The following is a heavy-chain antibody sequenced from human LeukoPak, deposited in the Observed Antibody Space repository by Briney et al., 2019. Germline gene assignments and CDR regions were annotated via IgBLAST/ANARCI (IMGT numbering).Heavy chain of an antibody. V-gene: IGHV1-18*01. D-gene: IGHD6-25*01. Sequence: ASVKVSCKASGYTFTSYGISWVRQAPGQGLEWTGWISAYNGNTNYAQKLQGRVTMTTDTSTSTVYMELSSLRSEDTAVYYCARGPESGYYYYYYMDVWGKGTTVTVSS. CDR1: GYTFTSYG. J-gene: IGHJ6*03. CDR2: ISAYNGNT. CDR3: ARGPESGYYYYYYMDV.